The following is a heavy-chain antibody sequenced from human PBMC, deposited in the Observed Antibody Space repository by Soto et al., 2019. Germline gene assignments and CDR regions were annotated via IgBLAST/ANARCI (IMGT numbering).Heavy chain of an antibody. CDR1: GGTISTYA. Sequence: VLLVQSGAEVKQPGSSVKVSCKASGGTISTYAITWVRQAPGQGLEWVGGIIPIFRTPNYAQNLQGRVTITADESTSTAYMELSNLRSEDTAVYYCARGDGVNNAFDIWGQGTVVTVSS. CDR3: ARGDGVNNAFDI. J-gene: IGHJ3*02. CDR2: IIPIFRTP. V-gene: IGHV1-69*12. D-gene: IGHD1-20*01.